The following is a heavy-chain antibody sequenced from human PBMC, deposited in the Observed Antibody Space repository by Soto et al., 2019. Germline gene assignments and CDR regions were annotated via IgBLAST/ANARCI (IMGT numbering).Heavy chain of an antibody. D-gene: IGHD6-13*01. Sequence: SETLSLTCTVSSGSISSSSYYWGWIRQPPGKGLEWIGSIYYSGSTYYNPSLKSRVTISVDTSKNQFSLKLSSVTAADTAVYYCARQEGSSSWYSPYYYYYGMDVWGQGTTVTVSS. CDR3: ARQEGSSSWYSPYYYYYGMDV. J-gene: IGHJ6*02. V-gene: IGHV4-39*01. CDR2: IYYSGST. CDR1: SGSISSSSYY.